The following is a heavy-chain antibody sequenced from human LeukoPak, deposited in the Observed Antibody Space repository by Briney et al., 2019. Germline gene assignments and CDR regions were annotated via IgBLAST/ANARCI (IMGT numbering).Heavy chain of an antibody. V-gene: IGHV3-7*03. CDR1: GFTFSSYW. Sequence: GDSLRLSCAASGFTFSSYWMTWVRQAPGKGLEWVANIKRDGREKHYVDSVKGRFSISRDNAKKSMYLQMNSLRAEDTAVYYCAKGSRDGYNYYFDYWGQGTLVTVSS. D-gene: IGHD5-24*01. CDR3: AKGSRDGYNYYFDY. CDR2: IKRDGREK. J-gene: IGHJ4*02.